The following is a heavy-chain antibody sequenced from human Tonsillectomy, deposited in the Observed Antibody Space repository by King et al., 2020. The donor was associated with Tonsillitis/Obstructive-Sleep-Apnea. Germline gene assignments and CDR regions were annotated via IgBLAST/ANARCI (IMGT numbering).Heavy chain of an antibody. CDR3: ARSSKLVQLVEPSAIDY. Sequence: VQLVESGGGVVQPGRSRRLACAASGFDFRTYGMHWVRQAPGKGLEWVAAIWFDGSNKYYGDSVKGRFTISRDNSKNTLYLQMNSLRVEDTAGYYCARSSKLVQLVEPSAIDYWGQGTLVTVSS. CDR2: IWFDGSNK. J-gene: IGHJ4*02. D-gene: IGHD2-2*02. V-gene: IGHV3-33*01. CDR1: GFDFRTYG.